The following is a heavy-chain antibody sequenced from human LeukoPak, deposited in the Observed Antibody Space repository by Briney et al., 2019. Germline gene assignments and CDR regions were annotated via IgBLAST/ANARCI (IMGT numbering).Heavy chain of an antibody. J-gene: IGHJ4*02. Sequence: SETLSLTCTVSGGSISSYYWSWIRRPPGKGLEWIGYIYYSENTNYNPSLKSRVTISVDTSKSQFSLKLFSVTAANTAVYYCARSHKAMAGEGLFDYWGQGTLVTVSS. CDR3: ARSHKAMAGEGLFDY. CDR2: IYYSENT. V-gene: IGHV4-59*01. CDR1: GGSISSYY. D-gene: IGHD5-18*01.